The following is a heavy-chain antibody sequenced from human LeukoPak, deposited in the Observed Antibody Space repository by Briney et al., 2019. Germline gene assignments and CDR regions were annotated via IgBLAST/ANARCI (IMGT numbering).Heavy chain of an antibody. Sequence: PGGSLRLSCAASGFSFTNYGMSWVRQAPGKGLEWVSFISASGSSTHYADSAKGRFTISRDNSKNTVHLQINSLRAEDTATYYCAKGAQYDFWSGYTIEYFDVWGQGALVSVSS. D-gene: IGHD3-3*01. V-gene: IGHV3-23*01. CDR3: AKGAQYDFWSGYTIEYFDV. CDR2: ISASGSST. J-gene: IGHJ4*02. CDR1: GFSFTNYG.